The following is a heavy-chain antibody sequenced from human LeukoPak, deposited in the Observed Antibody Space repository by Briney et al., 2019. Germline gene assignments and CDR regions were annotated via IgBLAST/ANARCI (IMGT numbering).Heavy chain of an antibody. CDR1: GGSFSGYY. CDR3: ARDLVYSGSYSGAAFDI. J-gene: IGHJ3*02. Sequence: SETLSLTCAVYGGSFSGYYWSWIRQPPGKGLEWIGEINHSGSTNYNPSLKSRVTISVDTSKNQFSLQLNSVTPEDTAVYYCARDLVYSGSYSGAAFDIWGQGTMVTVSS. V-gene: IGHV4-34*01. D-gene: IGHD1-26*01. CDR2: INHSGST.